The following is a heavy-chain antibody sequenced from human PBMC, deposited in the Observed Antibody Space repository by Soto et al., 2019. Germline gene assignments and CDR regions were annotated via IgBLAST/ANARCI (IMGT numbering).Heavy chain of an antibody. J-gene: IGHJ4*02. D-gene: IGHD6-19*01. CDR1: GGSFSGYY. CDR2: INHSGST. V-gene: IGHV4-34*01. CDR3: AGTPPGIIVAGEFRDYYFEY. Sequence: SETLSLTWAVYGGSFSGYYWSWISQPPGKGLEWIGEINHSGSTNYNPSLKSRVTISVDTSKNQFSLKLSSVTAADTAVYYCAGTPPGIIVAGEFRDYYFEYWGQGAPVTVSS.